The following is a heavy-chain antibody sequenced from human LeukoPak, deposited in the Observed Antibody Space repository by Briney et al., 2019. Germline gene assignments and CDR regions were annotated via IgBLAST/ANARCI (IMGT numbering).Heavy chain of an antibody. Sequence: ASVKVSCKASGYTFTSYAMNWVRQAPGQGLEWMGWINTNTGNPTYAQGFTGRFVFSLDTSVSTAYLQISSLKAEDTAVYYCARGPSGYYGSGSSYYYYMDVWGKGTTVTVSS. CDR3: ARGPSGYYGSGSSYYYYMDV. D-gene: IGHD3-10*01. CDR2: INTNTGNP. J-gene: IGHJ6*03. CDR1: GYTFTSYA. V-gene: IGHV7-4-1*02.